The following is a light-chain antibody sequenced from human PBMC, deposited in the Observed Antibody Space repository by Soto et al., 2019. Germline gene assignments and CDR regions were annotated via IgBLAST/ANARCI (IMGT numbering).Light chain of an antibody. J-gene: IGKJ1*01. CDR1: QSVSGSY. V-gene: IGKV3-20*01. CDR3: QQYGSSRRT. CDR2: GAS. Sequence: IVLTQSPGTLSLSPGELATLSCSASQSVSGSYLAWYQQKPGQAPRLLIYGASSRATGIPDRFSGTGSGTDFTLTISRLEPEDFAVYYCQQYGSSRRTFGQGTKVDIK.